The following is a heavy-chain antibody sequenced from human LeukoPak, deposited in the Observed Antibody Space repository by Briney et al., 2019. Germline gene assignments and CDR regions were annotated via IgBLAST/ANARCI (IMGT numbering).Heavy chain of an antibody. Sequence: GGSLRLSCAASGFSLSDHYMDWVRQAPGQGPELIGHIRNAGDGYPTEYTASVKRRFTVSRDDSKNSLYLQMNTLKPEDRAVYYCVRNHRHWFDPWGQGTLVTVSS. CDR1: GFSLSDHY. V-gene: IGHV3-72*01. CDR3: VRNHRHWFDP. J-gene: IGHJ5*02. CDR2: IRNAGDGYPT.